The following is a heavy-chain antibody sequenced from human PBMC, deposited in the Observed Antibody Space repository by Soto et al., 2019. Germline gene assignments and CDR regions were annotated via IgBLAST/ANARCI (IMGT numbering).Heavy chain of an antibody. V-gene: IGHV3-30-3*01. D-gene: IGHD6-6*01. Sequence: GGSLRLSXAASGFTFGSYAMHWVRQAPGKGLEWVAVISYDGSNKYYADSVKGRFTISRDNSKNTLYLQMNSLRAEDTAVYYCARDTAARPDYFDYWGQGTLVTVST. J-gene: IGHJ4*02. CDR2: ISYDGSNK. CDR1: GFTFGSYA. CDR3: ARDTAARPDYFDY.